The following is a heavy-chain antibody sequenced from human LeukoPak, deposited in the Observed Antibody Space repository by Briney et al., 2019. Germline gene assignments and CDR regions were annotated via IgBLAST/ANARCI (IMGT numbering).Heavy chain of an antibody. CDR2: IWYDGSNE. CDR3: AKDTSYGMDV. V-gene: IGHV3-30*02. CDR1: GFSSRSYA. J-gene: IGHJ6*02. Sequence: PGGSLRLSCAASGFSSRSYAMHWVRQAPGKGLEWVTFIWYDGSNEYYADSVKGRFTTSRDNSKNTLYLQMNSLRAEDTAVYYCAKDTSYGMDVWGQGTTVTVSS.